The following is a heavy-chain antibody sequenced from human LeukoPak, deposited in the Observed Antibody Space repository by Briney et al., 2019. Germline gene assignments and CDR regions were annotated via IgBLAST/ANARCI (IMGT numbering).Heavy chain of an antibody. V-gene: IGHV1-2*02. CDR3: ASEAAAIESDAFDI. CDR2: INPNSGGT. Sequence: ASVKVSCKASGYTFTGYYMHWVRQAPRQGLEWMGWINPNSGGTNYAQKFQGRVTMTRDTSISTAYMELSRLRSDDTAVYYCASEAAAIESDAFDIWGQGTMVTVSS. J-gene: IGHJ3*02. D-gene: IGHD2-2*02. CDR1: GYTFTGYY.